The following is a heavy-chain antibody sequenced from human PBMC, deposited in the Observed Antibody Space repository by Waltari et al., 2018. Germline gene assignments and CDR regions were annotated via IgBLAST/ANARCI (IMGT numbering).Heavy chain of an antibody. CDR1: GGAISGHY. J-gene: IGHJ6*02. CDR2: INYSGST. CDR3: ARSSWTKAGMDV. V-gene: IGHV4-59*11. D-gene: IGHD3-10*01. Sequence: QVQLHESGPGLVKPSETLSLTCSVSGGAISGHYWSWIRQIPGKGLQWLGYINYSGSTNYNPSLKSRVSISFDTSRNQFFMKVNSVTAADTAVYFCARSSWTKAGMDVWGQGTTVIVS.